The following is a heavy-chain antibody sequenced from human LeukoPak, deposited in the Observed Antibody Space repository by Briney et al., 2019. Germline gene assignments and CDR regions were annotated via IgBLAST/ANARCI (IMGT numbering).Heavy chain of an antibody. J-gene: IGHJ3*02. CDR3: ATPHIRFLEWPYAFDI. V-gene: IGHV1-24*01. D-gene: IGHD3-3*01. CDR2: FDPEDGET. Sequence: ASVKVSCKVSGYTLTELSMHWVRQAPGKGLEWMGGFDPEDGETIYAQKFQGRVTMTEDTSTDTAYMELSSLRSEDTAVYYCATPHIRFLEWPYAFDIWGQGTMVTVSS. CDR1: GYTLTELS.